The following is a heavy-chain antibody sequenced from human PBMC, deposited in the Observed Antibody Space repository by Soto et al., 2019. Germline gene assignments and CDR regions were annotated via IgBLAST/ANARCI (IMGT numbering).Heavy chain of an antibody. CDR2: IKPDGSEK. V-gene: IGHV3-7*01. Sequence: EVQLVESGGGLVQPGGSLRLSCAASGFTFSSAWMSWVRQAPGKGLEWVATIKPDGSEKYYVDSVKGRFTISRDNAKNSLYLQMNSLRAEDTAVFYCADPLDRDVWGKGATVTVSS. CDR3: ADPLDRDV. J-gene: IGHJ6*04. CDR1: GFTFSSAW.